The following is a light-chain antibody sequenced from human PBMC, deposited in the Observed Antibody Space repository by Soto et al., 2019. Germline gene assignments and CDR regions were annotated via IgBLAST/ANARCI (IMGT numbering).Light chain of an antibody. Sequence: DIQMTPSASTLAASVGDTDTMSCSSSSKWLAWYQKKPGKAPKLLIYDVSNLERGVPPRFSGSTSGAESTLTSTGLHPDDLGTYYCQHSTDFTFGQGTKVDIK. V-gene: IGKV1-5*01. CDR1: SSKW. CDR2: DVS. CDR3: QHSTDFT. J-gene: IGKJ2*01.